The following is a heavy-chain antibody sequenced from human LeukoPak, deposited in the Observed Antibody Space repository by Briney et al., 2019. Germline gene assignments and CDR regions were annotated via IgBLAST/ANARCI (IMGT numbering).Heavy chain of an antibody. D-gene: IGHD2/OR15-2a*01. V-gene: IGHV3-23*01. CDR1: GFSFSTYD. CDR2: ITANTRGSIT. CDR3: ARGGYFSFDY. Sequence: GGSLRLSCVTSGFSFSTYDMSWVRQAPGKGLEWVSGITANTRGSITYYADSVKGRFTISRDSSKDTLYLQMNSLRAEDTAVYFCARGGYFSFDYWGLGTLVTVSS. J-gene: IGHJ4*02.